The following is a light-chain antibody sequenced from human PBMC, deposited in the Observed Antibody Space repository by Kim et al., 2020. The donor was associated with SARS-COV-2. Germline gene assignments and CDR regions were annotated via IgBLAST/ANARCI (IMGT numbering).Light chain of an antibody. J-gene: IGLJ1*01. CDR3: SSYTASSTLV. Sequence: GQSITNALPGTGRGVGCYNNVSWYQKHPAKTPKLILYAVSTRPSWISYRFSGSKYGNTASLTISGLQAEDEADYYCSSYTASSTLVFGTGTKVTVL. CDR2: AVS. CDR1: GRGVGCYNN. V-gene: IGLV2-14*03.